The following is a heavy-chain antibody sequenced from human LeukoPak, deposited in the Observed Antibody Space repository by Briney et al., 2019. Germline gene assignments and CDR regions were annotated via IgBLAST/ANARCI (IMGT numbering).Heavy chain of an antibody. Sequence: GGSLRLSCAASGFTASSNYMSWVRQAPGKGLEWVSVIYSGGSTYYADSVKGRFTISRDNSKNTLYLQMNSLRAEDTAVYYCAREGYCSSTSCYLDAFDIWGQGTMVTVSS. CDR2: IYSGGST. D-gene: IGHD2-2*01. V-gene: IGHV3-66*01. CDR1: GFTASSNY. J-gene: IGHJ3*02. CDR3: AREGYCSSTSCYLDAFDI.